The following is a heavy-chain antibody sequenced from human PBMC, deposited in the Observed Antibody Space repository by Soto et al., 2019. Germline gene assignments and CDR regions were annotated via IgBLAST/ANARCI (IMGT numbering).Heavy chain of an antibody. D-gene: IGHD3-16*01. CDR1: GYSFTSYW. V-gene: IGHV5-10-1*01. J-gene: IGHJ6*02. CDR3: ARHRRLSGMDV. Sequence: GESMKISCKGSGYSFTSYWIIWMSKMPGKGLEWMGRIDPSDSYTNYSPSFQGHVTISADKSISTAYLQWSSLKASDTAMYYCARHRRLSGMDVWGQGTKVPVS. CDR2: IDPSDSYT.